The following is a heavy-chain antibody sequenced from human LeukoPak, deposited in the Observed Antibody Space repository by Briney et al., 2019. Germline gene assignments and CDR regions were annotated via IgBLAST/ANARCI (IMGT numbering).Heavy chain of an antibody. D-gene: IGHD4-11*01. J-gene: IGHJ6*02. Sequence: GGSLRLSCAASGFTFSSYSMNWVRQAPGKGLEWVSSISSSSSYIYYADSVKGRFTISRDNAKNSLYLQMNSLRAEDTAVHYCATDRLQNSYYYYYYGMDVWGQGTTVTVSS. CDR3: ATDRLQNSYYYYYYGMDV. CDR2: ISSSSSYI. V-gene: IGHV3-21*01. CDR1: GFTFSSYS.